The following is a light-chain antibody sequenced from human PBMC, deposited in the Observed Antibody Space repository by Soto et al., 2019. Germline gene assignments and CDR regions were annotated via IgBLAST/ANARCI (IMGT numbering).Light chain of an antibody. CDR3: VSYTSSTTYV. CDR1: SSDVGSSNF. J-gene: IGLJ1*01. V-gene: IGLV2-14*03. CDR2: DVA. Sequence: QSVLTQPASVSDSPGQSITISCTGTSSDVGSSNFVSWYQQHPGKPPKLIIYDVANRPSGVSNRFSGSKSGSTASLIISRLQTEDEADYYCVSYTSSTTYVFGTGTKLTVL.